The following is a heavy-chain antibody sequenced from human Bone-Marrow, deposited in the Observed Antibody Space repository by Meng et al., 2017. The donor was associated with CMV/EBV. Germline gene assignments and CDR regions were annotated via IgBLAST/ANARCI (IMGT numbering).Heavy chain of an antibody. J-gene: IGHJ6*02. CDR1: GFTFSSYG. CDR2: IWYDGSNK. CDR3: AKDGGSGYSSSSIPYYYYGMDV. D-gene: IGHD6-6*01. Sequence: GESLKISCAASGFTFSSYGMHWVRQAPGKGLEWVAVIWYDGSNKYYADSVKGRFTISRDNSKNTLYLQMNRLRAVDTAVYYCAKDGGSGYSSSSIPYYYYGMDVWGQGTTVTVSS. V-gene: IGHV3-33*06.